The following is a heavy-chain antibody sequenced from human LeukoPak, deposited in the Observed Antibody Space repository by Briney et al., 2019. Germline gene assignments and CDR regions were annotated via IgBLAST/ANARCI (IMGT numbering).Heavy chain of an antibody. CDR2: ISSGSDTI. CDR3: ARDRDAFDI. CDR1: GFSFTYNS. Sequence: GGSLRLSCVASGFSFTYNSMNWVRQAPGKGLEWVSYISSGSDTIYYADSVKGRFTISRDNAKNSLYLQMNSLRPEDTAVYYCARDRDAFDIWGQGTMVTVSS. J-gene: IGHJ3*02. V-gene: IGHV3-48*01.